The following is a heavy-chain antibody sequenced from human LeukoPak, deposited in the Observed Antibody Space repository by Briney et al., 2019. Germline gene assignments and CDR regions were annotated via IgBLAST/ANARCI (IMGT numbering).Heavy chain of an antibody. CDR2: IWHDGSNK. V-gene: IGHV3-33*06. CDR1: GFTFSDYG. CDR3: AKDGDAYTEFYYYYMDV. J-gene: IGHJ6*03. D-gene: IGHD5-24*01. Sequence: GRSLRLSCAASGFTFSDYGLHWVRQAPGKGLEWVALIWHDGSNKYYADSVMGRFTISRDNSKNTLYLQMNSLRAEDTAMYYCAKDGDAYTEFYYYYMDVRGKGTTVTVSS.